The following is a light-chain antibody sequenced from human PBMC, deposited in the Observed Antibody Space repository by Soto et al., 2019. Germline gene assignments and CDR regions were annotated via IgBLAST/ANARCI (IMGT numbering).Light chain of an antibody. Sequence: DIVMTQSPDSLAVSLGEGATINCKSSQSVLYNSNNKNYLAWYQQKPGQPPKLLIYWASTRESGVPDRFSGSGSGTDFTLTISSLQAEDVAVYYCQQYYSTPQTFGGGTKVEIK. CDR2: WAS. V-gene: IGKV4-1*01. CDR3: QQYYSTPQT. CDR1: QSVLYNSNNKNY. J-gene: IGKJ4*01.